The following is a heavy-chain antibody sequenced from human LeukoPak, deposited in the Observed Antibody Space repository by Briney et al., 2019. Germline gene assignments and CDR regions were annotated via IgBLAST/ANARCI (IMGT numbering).Heavy chain of an antibody. CDR2: IYPGDSDT. V-gene: IGHV5-51*01. J-gene: IGHJ4*02. Sequence: GESLKISCKGSGYSFTSYWIGWVRPMPGKGLEWMGIIYPGDSDTRYSPSFQGQVTISADKSISTAYLQWSSLKASDTAMYYCARRGLYGSGSYYYFDYWGQGTLVTVSS. CDR1: GYSFTSYW. CDR3: ARRGLYGSGSYYYFDY. D-gene: IGHD3-10*01.